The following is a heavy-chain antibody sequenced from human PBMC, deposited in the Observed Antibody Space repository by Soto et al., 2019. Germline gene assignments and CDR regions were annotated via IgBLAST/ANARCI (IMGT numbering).Heavy chain of an antibody. J-gene: IGHJ5*02. CDR2: IWYDGSNK. CDR1: GFTFSSYG. CDR3: AKFSVVIPKYNWFDP. Sequence: PGGSLRLSCAASGFTFSSYGMHWVRQAPGKGLEWVAVIWYDGSNKYYADSVKGRFTISRDNSKNTLYLQMNSLRAEDTAVYYCAKFSVVIPKYNWFDPWGQGTLVTVSS. D-gene: IGHD3-22*01. V-gene: IGHV3-33*06.